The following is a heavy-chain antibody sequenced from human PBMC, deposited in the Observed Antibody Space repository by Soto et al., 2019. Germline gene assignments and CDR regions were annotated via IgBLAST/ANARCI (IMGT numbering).Heavy chain of an antibody. D-gene: IGHD6-6*01. CDR1: GGSISSYY. V-gene: IGHV4-59*01. CDR3: ARARRGNNYFYYMDV. J-gene: IGHJ6*03. CDR2: IYYSGST. Sequence: SETLSLTCTVSGGSISSYYWSWIRQPPGKGLEWIGYIYYSGSTNYNPSLKSRVTISVDTSKNQFSLKLSSVTAADTAVYYCARARRGNNYFYYMDVWGKGTTVTVS.